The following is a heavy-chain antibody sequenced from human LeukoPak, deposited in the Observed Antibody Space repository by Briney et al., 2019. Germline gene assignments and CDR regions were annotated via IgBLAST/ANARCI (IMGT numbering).Heavy chain of an antibody. V-gene: IGHV4-38-2*01. CDR2: MYHSGST. CDR3: ARVPGPNWFDP. CDR1: CYIIIYYR. Sequence: LRPSSAASCYIIIYYRQHLGQQAPGEGVEWIGSMYHSGSTYYNPSLKSRVTISVDTSKNQFSLKLSSVTAADTAVYYCARVPGPNWFDPWGQGTLVTVSS. J-gene: IGHJ5*02.